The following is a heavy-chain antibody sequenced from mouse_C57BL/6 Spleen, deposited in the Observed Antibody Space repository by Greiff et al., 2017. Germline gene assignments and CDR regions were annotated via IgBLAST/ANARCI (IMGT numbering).Heavy chain of an antibody. CDR2: IRLKSDNYAT. D-gene: IGHD4-1*01. J-gene: IGHJ2*01. CDR1: GFTFSNYW. Sequence: EVQVVESGGGLVQPGGSMKLSCVASGFTFSNYWMNWVRQSPEKGLEWVAQIRLKSDNYATHYAESVKGRFTISRDDSKSSVYLQMNNLRAEDTGIYYCTGTGKDFDYWGQGTTLTVSS. CDR3: TGTGKDFDY. V-gene: IGHV6-3*01.